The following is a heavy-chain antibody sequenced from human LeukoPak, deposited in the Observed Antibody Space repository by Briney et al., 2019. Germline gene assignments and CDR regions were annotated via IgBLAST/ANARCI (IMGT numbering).Heavy chain of an antibody. CDR2: INGDNGNT. Sequence: GASVTVSCKASGYTFTTYAMHWVRQAPGQRLEWMGWINGDNGNTKYSQKFQGRVTITRDTSAYTPYMELRSLRSEDTAVYYCARAPYDILTGYSLNWFDPWGQGTLVTVSS. CDR1: GYTFTTYA. D-gene: IGHD3-9*01. J-gene: IGHJ5*02. V-gene: IGHV1-3*01. CDR3: ARAPYDILTGYSLNWFDP.